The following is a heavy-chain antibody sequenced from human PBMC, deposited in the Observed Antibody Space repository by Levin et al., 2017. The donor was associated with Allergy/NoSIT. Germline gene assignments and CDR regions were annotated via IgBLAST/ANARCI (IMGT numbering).Heavy chain of an antibody. J-gene: IGHJ3*02. Sequence: SLKISCAASGFTFDDYAMHWVRQAPGKGLEWVSGIRWNSGSIGYADSVKGRFTISRDNAKNSLYLQMNSLRAEDTALYYCAKARRDGYKNRIGQTFDIWGQGTMVTVSS. D-gene: IGHD5-24*01. V-gene: IGHV3-9*01. CDR2: IRWNSGSI. CDR1: GFTFDDYA. CDR3: AKARRDGYKNRIGQTFDI.